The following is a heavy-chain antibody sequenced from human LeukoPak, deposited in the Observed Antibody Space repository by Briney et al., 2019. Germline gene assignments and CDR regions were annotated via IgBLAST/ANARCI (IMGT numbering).Heavy chain of an antibody. CDR1: GFTFSSYA. CDR2: ISYDGSNK. D-gene: IGHD6-13*01. V-gene: IGHV3-30*04. CDR3: AREGRAYRYSSSWYPTPSWFDP. J-gene: IGHJ5*02. Sequence: GGSLRLSCAASGFTFSSYAMHWVRQAPGKGLEWVAVISYDGSNKYYADSVKGRFTISRDNAKNSLYLQMNSLRAEDTAVYYCAREGRAYRYSSSWYPTPSWFDPWGQGTLVTVSS.